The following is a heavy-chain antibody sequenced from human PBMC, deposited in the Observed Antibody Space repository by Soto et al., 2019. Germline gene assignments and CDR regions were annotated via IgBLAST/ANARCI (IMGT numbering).Heavy chain of an antibody. CDR2: ISWNSGNI. D-gene: IGHD6-19*01. CDR1: GFTFDNYA. J-gene: IGHJ4*02. CDR3: AKDHMAWAGLFDS. V-gene: IGHV3-9*01. Sequence: GGSLRLSCAASGFTFDNYAMHWVRQVPGKGLEWVSGISWNSGNIGYADSVKGRFTISRDNAQNSLYLQMNSLRSEGTAFYYCAKDHMAWAGLFDSWGQGTLVTVS.